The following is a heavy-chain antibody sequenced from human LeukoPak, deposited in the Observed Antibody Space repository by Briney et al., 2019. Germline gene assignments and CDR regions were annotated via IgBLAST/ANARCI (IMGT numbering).Heavy chain of an antibody. Sequence: SETLSLTCTVSGGSISSYYWSWIRQPPGKGLEWIGYIYYSGSTNYNPSLKSRVTISVDTSKNQFSLKLSSVTAADTAVYYCARNYYGSGSPFDYWGQGTLVTVSS. J-gene: IGHJ4*02. CDR2: IYYSGST. D-gene: IGHD3-10*01. CDR1: GGSISSYY. V-gene: IGHV4-59*08. CDR3: ARNYYGSGSPFDY.